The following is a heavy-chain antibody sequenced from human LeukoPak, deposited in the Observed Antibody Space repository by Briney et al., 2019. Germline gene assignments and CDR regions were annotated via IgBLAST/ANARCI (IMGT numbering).Heavy chain of an antibody. CDR1: GFTFSSYW. V-gene: IGHV3-7*01. J-gene: IGHJ6*03. Sequence: GGSLRLSCAASGFTFSSYWVIWLRQAPGEGLEGVANIKQEGCEIICVVCVKGRFTIYRENAKNSLYVKLNSLRGGDMGVLFCTREDVVVPATTSSRGRSLFHYYYMDVWGKGTTVTVSS. CDR3: TREDVVVPATTSSRGRSLFHYYYMDV. D-gene: IGHD2-2*01. CDR2: IKQEGCEI.